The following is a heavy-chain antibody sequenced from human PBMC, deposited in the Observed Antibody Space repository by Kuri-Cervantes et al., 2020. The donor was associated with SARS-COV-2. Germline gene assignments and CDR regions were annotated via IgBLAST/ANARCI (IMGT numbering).Heavy chain of an antibody. CDR1: GFTFISYW. J-gene: IGHJ4*02. D-gene: IGHD6-6*01. V-gene: IGHV3-30-3*01. Sequence: GGSLRLSCAASGFTFISYWMHWVRQAPGKGLEGVAVISYDGSNKYYADSVKGRFTISRDNSKNTLYLQMTSMRAEDTAVYYCARVREEYSSSSPLDYWGQGTMVTVSS. CDR2: ISYDGSNK. CDR3: ARVREEYSSSSPLDY.